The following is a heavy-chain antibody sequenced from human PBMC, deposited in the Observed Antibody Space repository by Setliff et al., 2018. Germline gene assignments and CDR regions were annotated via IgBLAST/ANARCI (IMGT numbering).Heavy chain of an antibody. J-gene: IGHJ4*02. CDR1: GASVSGNSYC. CDR3: ARHRPNLPFDA. Sequence: SETLSLTCTVSGASVSGNSYCWGWIRQPPGKGLEWIASTYYSGNTYYNPSLKSRVTISVDTSKNQFSLKLSSVTAADTSVYFCARHRPNLPFDAWGQGALVTVSS. D-gene: IGHD7-27*01. V-gene: IGHV4-39*01. CDR2: TYYSGNT.